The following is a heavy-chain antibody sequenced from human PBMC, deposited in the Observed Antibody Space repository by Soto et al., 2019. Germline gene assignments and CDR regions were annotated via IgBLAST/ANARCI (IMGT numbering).Heavy chain of an antibody. D-gene: IGHD1-20*01. CDR2: IHHSGTT. J-gene: IGHJ4*02. V-gene: IGHV4-4*02. Sequence: QVQLQESGPGLVEPSGTLSLTCKVAGDSISGSEWWSWVRQPPEKGLEWIAEIHHSGTTNYKPSLKSRVTITGDTSNNPFSLLLSSVIAADKAVYYCTRGSITAVRNYYFAQWGKGHLGTVSS. CDR3: TRGSITAVRNYYFAQ. CDR1: GDSISGSEW.